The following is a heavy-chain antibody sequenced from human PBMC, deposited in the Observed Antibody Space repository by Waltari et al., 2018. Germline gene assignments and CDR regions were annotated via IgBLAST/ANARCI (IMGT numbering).Heavy chain of an antibody. CDR1: GGTFSSYA. CDR2: IIPIFGTA. D-gene: IGHD3-10*01. J-gene: IGHJ5*02. Sequence: QVQLVQSGAEVTKPGSSVKVSCKASGGTFSSYAISWVRQAPGQGLEWMGGIIPIFGTANYAQKFQGRVTITADESTSTAYMELSSLRSEDTAVYYCARRGAGYYYGSGSYDWFDPWGQGTLVTVSS. V-gene: IGHV1-69*13. CDR3: ARRGAGYYYGSGSYDWFDP.